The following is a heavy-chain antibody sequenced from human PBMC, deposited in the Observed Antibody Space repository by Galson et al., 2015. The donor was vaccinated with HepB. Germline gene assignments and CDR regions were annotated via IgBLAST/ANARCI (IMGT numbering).Heavy chain of an antibody. J-gene: IGHJ6*02. D-gene: IGHD1-1*01. Sequence: ETLSLTCTVSGGSISSSSYYWGWIRQPPGKGLEWIGSIYYSGSTYYNPSLKSRVTISVDTSKNQFSLKLSSVTAADTAVYYCARPGTGEDYYGMDVWGQGTTVTVSS. CDR1: GGSISSSSYY. V-gene: IGHV4-39*01. CDR3: ARPGTGEDYYGMDV. CDR2: IYYSGST.